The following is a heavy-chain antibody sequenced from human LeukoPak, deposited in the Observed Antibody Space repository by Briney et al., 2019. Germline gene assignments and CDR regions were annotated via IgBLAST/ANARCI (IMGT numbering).Heavy chain of an antibody. V-gene: IGHV3-13*01. D-gene: IGHD1-1*01. Sequence: TGASLRLSCAASGFTVSDYDMHWVRQATGKGLEWVSASGTAGDTYYTRSVKSRFTISRENAKNSLYLQMNSLRAGDTAVYYCARVAKERVGGVYYFDYWGQGTLVTVSS. CDR3: ARVAKERVGGVYYFDY. J-gene: IGHJ4*02. CDR1: GFTVSDYD. CDR2: SGTAGDT.